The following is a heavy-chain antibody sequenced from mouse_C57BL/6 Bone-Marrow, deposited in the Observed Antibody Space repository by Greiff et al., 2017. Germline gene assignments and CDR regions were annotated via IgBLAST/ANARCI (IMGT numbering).Heavy chain of an antibody. CDR3: ADYVRGY. CDR2: INPYNGGT. CDR1: GYTFTDYY. D-gene: IGHD2-4*01. Sequence: EVQLQQSGPVLVKPGASVTMSCKASGYTFTDYYMNWVKQSHGKSLEWIGVINPYNGGTSYNQKFKGKATLTVDKSSSPAYMELNSLTSEDSAVYYCADYVRGYWGQGTTLTVSS. J-gene: IGHJ2*01. V-gene: IGHV1-19*01.